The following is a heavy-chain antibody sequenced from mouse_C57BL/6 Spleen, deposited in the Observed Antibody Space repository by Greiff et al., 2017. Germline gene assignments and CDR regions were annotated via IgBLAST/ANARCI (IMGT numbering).Heavy chain of an antibody. CDR3: AIDCSNYVDYYAIDY. CDR1: GYTFTSYW. CDR2: IHPSDSDT. V-gene: IGHV1-74*01. J-gene: IGHJ4*01. D-gene: IGHD2-5*01. Sequence: QVQLQQPGAELVKPGASVKVSCKASGYTFTSYWMHWVKQRPGQGLEWIGRIHPSDSDTNYNQKFKGKATLTVDTSSSTAYMQLSSLTSEDSAVXYCAIDCSNYVDYYAIDYWGQGTSVTVSS.